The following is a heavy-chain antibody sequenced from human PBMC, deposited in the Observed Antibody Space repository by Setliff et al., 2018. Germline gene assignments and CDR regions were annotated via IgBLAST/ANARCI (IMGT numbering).Heavy chain of an antibody. D-gene: IGHD6-19*01. V-gene: IGHV1-18*01. Sequence: GASVKVSCKASGYTFTRYAISWVRQAPGQGPEWMGWISAYNGNTNYALKLQDRVIVTADTSTNTVYLDLRSLRSDDSAMYYCTRGQRAWSYWGQGTLGTVSS. CDR2: ISAYNGNT. CDR1: GYTFTRYA. J-gene: IGHJ4*02. CDR3: TRGQRAWSY.